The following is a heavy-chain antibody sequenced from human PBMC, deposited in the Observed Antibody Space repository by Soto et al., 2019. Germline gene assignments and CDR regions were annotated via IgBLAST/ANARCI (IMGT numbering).Heavy chain of an antibody. D-gene: IGHD2-15*01. CDR2: ISWNSGSI. Sequence: EVQLVESGGGLVQPGRSLRLSCAASGFTFDDYAMHWVRQVPGKGLEWVAGISWNSGSIGYADSVKGRFTISRDNAKNSLYLQMNRLRAEDTALYYCAIARLRWGYCNDGSCYSATDYWGQGILVSVSS. V-gene: IGHV3-9*01. CDR3: AIARLRWGYCNDGSCYSATDY. J-gene: IGHJ4*02. CDR1: GFTFDDYA.